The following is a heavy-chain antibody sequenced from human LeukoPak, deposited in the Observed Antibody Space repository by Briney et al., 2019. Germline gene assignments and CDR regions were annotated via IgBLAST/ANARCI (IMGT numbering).Heavy chain of an antibody. CDR3: ARHGGNSSFDY. CDR1: GFTFSSYW. J-gene: IGHJ4*02. V-gene: IGHV3-23*01. CDR2: ISGSGGST. D-gene: IGHD2-21*02. Sequence: QPGGSLRLSCAASGFTFSSYWMHWVRQAPGKGLVWVSAISGSGGSTYYADSVKGRFTISRDNSKNTLYLQMNSLRAEDTAVYYCARHGGNSSFDYWGQGTLVTVSS.